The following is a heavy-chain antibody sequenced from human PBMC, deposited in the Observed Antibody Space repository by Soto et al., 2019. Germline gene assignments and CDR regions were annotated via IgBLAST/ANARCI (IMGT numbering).Heavy chain of an antibody. CDR2: ISVSGDST. CDR1: GFTFSKYS. D-gene: IGHD3-10*01. CDR3: ARDYMLRGRDSNWFDP. J-gene: IGHJ5*02. Sequence: EVQLLESGGGLVQPGGSLRLSCAASGFTFSKYSMSWVRQAPGKGLEWVTGISVSGDSTSYADSVKGRFTISRDNSKNTLFLQMNSLRGEDTAVYYCARDYMLRGRDSNWFDPWGQGTLVTVSS. V-gene: IGHV3-23*01.